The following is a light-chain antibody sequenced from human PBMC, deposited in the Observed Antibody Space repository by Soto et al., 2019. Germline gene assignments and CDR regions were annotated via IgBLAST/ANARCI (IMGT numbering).Light chain of an antibody. J-gene: IGLJ3*02. Sequence: QSVLTQPPSASGTPGQRVTLSCSGSSSNIGSTSVYWYQQLPGTAPKLLIYSNDRRPSGVPDRLSGSKSGASASLAISGLQSGDEADYYCAAWDNSLSGWVFGGGTKVTVL. CDR3: AAWDNSLSGWV. CDR2: SND. V-gene: IGLV1-44*01. CDR1: SSNIGSTS.